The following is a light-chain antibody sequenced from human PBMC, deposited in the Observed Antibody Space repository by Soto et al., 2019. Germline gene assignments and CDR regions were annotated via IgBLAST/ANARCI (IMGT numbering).Light chain of an antibody. V-gene: IGKV1-27*01. CDR1: QGITTY. J-gene: IGKJ3*01. CDR2: APS. Sequence: DIQMTQSPSSLSASVGDRVTITCRATQGITTYLAWYQQQPGKVPKLLVYAPSTLQAGVPSRFCGSGSVTEFKLTISSRQPENVACDNCQRYNRVPPVTFGPGTKVNL. CDR3: QRYNRVPPVT.